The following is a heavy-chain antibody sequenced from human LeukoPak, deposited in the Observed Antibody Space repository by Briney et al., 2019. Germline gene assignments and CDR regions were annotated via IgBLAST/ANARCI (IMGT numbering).Heavy chain of an antibody. CDR3: ARDSGSGWYGVFDY. Sequence: ASVKVSCKASGYTFTGYYMHWVRQAPGLELEWMGWINPNSGGTNYAQKFQGRVTLTRDTSIGTAYMELSGLRSDDTAVYYCARDSGSGWYGVFDYWGQGTLVTVSS. D-gene: IGHD6-19*01. CDR1: GYTFTGYY. CDR2: INPNSGGT. V-gene: IGHV1-2*02. J-gene: IGHJ4*02.